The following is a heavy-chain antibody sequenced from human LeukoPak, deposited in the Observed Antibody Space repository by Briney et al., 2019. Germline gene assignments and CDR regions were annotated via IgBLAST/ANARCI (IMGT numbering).Heavy chain of an antibody. J-gene: IGHJ5*02. V-gene: IGHV1-69*06. CDR3: ARAPRFRLVGVPKGPFDP. D-gene: IGHD3-10*01. CDR1: GGTFSSYA. CDR2: IIPIFGTA. Sequence: SVKVSCKASGGTFSSYAISWVRQAPGQGLEWMGGIIPIFGTANYAQKFQGRVTITADKSTSTAYMELSSLRSEDTAVYYCARAPRFRLVGVPKGPFDPWGQGTLVTVSS.